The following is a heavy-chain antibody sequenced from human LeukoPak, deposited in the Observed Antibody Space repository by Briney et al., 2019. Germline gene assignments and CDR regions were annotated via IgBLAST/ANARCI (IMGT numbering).Heavy chain of an antibody. J-gene: IGHJ4*02. CDR3: ARRLGATLYYFDY. CDR1: GYSFTSYW. V-gene: IGHV5-51*01. CDR2: IYPGEYYT. Sequence: GESLKISRRGSGYSFTSYWIGWGRQVPGKGLEGGGIIYPGEYYTRYSPSFQGQVTLSADKSLSTAYLPWSRLKASDTAMYYCARRLGATLYYFDYWGQGTLVTVSS. D-gene: IGHD1-26*01.